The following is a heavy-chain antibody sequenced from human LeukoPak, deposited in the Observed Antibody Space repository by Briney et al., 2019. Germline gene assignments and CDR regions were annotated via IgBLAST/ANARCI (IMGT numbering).Heavy chain of an antibody. CDR2: INHSGST. Sequence: SETLSLTCAVYGGSFSGYYWSWIRQPPGEGLEWIGEINHSGSTNYNPSLKSRVTISVDTSKNQFSLKLSSVTAADTAVYYCARAGRWEGRPHAFDIWGQGTMVTVSS. J-gene: IGHJ3*02. CDR1: GGSFSGYY. CDR3: ARAGRWEGRPHAFDI. V-gene: IGHV4-34*01. D-gene: IGHD1-26*01.